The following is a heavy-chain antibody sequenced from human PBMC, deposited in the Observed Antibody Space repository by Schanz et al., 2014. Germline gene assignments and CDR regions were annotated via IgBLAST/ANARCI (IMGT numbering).Heavy chain of an antibody. V-gene: IGHV3-74*02. Sequence: EMQLLESGGGLAQPGGSLRLSCAASGFTFSSHWMHWVRQDPGKGLVWVARINSVGSNTDYADSVTGRFTISRDNAKNSLYLQMNSLRAEDTAVYHCVSSGSYSSYAFWGQGTLVTVSS. CDR1: GFTFSSHW. J-gene: IGHJ4*02. CDR3: VSSGSYSSYAF. D-gene: IGHD3-10*01. CDR2: INSVGSNT.